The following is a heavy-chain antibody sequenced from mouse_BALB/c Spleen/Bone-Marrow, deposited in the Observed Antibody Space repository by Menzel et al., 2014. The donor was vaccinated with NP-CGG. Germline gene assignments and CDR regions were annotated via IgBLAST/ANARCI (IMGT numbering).Heavy chain of an antibody. D-gene: IGHD2-4*01. CDR3: ARPITTGIQAWFAY. J-gene: IGHJ3*01. CDR2: INPSSGYT. CDR1: GYTFTSYW. Sequence: VKLMESGAELAKPGASVKMSCKASGYTFTSYWMHWVKPRPGQGLEWIGNINPSSGYTEYNQKFKDKATLTADKSSSTAYMQLSSLTSEDSTVYYCARPITTGIQAWFAYWGQGILVTVSA. V-gene: IGHV1-7*01.